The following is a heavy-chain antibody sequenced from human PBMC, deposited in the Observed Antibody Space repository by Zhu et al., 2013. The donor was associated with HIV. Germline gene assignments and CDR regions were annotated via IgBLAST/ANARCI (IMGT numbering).Heavy chain of an antibody. V-gene: IGHV1-2*07. Sequence: QLQLAQSGAEVTKTGTTVKVSCKTNEYAFTGHYIHWVRQAPGQGLKWMGWINPNSGDTKYSSDFEGRTIITRDTSINTTYLELTGLTLDDTAVYYCARGSGSYPPPGMPDAFDIWGQGTMVTVSS. CDR2: INPNSGDT. J-gene: IGHJ3*02. D-gene: IGHD1-26*01. CDR3: ARGSGSYPPPGMPDAFDI. CDR1: EYAFTGHY.